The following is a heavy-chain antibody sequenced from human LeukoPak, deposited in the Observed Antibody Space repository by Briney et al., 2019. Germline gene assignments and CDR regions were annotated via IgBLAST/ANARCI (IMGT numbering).Heavy chain of an antibody. CDR2: MSYDGSNK. Sequence: GGSLRLSCAASGFTVSSNYMSWVRQAPGKGLEWVTIMSYDGSNKFYADSVKGRFTISRDNSKNTLYLQMNSLRAEDTAVYYCARDSIGYCGSSSCFPGYFDYWGQGTLVTVSS. CDR1: GFTVSSNY. D-gene: IGHD2-2*01. CDR3: ARDSIGYCGSSSCFPGYFDY. V-gene: IGHV3-30-3*01. J-gene: IGHJ4*02.